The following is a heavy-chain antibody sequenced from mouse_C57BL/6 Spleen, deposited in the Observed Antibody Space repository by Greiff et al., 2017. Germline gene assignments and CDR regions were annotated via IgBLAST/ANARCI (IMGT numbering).Heavy chain of an antibody. CDR1: GYTFTSYW. V-gene: IGHV1-53*01. D-gene: IGHD4-1*01. J-gene: IGHJ4*01. CDR2: INPSNGGT. CDR3: AGLGRGYYAMDY. Sequence: QVQLQQPGTELVKPGASVKLSCKASGYTFTSYWMHWVKQRPGQGLEWIGNINPSNGGTNYNEKFKSKATLTVDKSSSTAYMQLRSLTSEDSAVYYSAGLGRGYYAMDYWGQGTSVTVSS.